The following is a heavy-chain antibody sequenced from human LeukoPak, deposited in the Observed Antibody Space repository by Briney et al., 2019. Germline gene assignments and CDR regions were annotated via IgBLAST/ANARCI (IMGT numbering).Heavy chain of an antibody. CDR2: ISGSGGST. Sequence: GGSLRLSCVASKITFSSYAMSWVRQAPGKGLEWVSAISGSGGSTYYADSVKGRFTISRDNSKNTLYLQMNSLRAEDTAVYYCAKAGSWYWFDPWGQGTLVTVSS. V-gene: IGHV3-23*01. CDR1: KITFSSYA. D-gene: IGHD6-13*01. CDR3: AKAGSWYWFDP. J-gene: IGHJ5*02.